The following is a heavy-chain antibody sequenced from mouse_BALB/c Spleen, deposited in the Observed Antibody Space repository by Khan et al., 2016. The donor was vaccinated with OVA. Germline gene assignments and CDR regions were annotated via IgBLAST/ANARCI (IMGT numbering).Heavy chain of an antibody. CDR3: ARDRIYYDYYFDY. CDR1: GYSITSGYY. D-gene: IGHD2-4*01. J-gene: IGHJ2*01. V-gene: IGHV3-6*02. CDR2: ISYDGSN. Sequence: EVQRQESGPGLVKPSQSLSLTCSVTGYSITSGYYWNWIRQFPGNKLEWMGYISYDGSNNYNPSLKNRISITRDTSKNQFFLKLNSVTTEDTATYYCARDRIYYDYYFDYWGQGTTLTVSS.